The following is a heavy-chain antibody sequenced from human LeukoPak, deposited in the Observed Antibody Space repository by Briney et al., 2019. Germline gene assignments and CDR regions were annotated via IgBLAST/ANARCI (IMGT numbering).Heavy chain of an antibody. V-gene: IGHV4-59*05. Sequence: SETLSLTCSVSGGSISSYYWSWIRQPPGKGLEWIGSIYYSGSTYYNPSLKSRVTISVDTSKNQFSLKLSSVTAADTAVYYCARQLTMVRGVIHPLPDVWGKGTTVTISS. CDR3: ARQLTMVRGVIHPLPDV. J-gene: IGHJ6*04. CDR1: GGSISSYY. CDR2: IYYSGST. D-gene: IGHD3-10*01.